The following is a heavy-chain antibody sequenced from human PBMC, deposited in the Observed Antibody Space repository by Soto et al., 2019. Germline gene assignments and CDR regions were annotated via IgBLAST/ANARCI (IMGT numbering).Heavy chain of an antibody. CDR2: IQYRGST. CDR3: ARYRREAVAGYTLDN. Sequence: SETLSLTCSVSAVSVSSANYYWSWIRQAPGRGLEWIGYIQYRGSTKYNPSLKSRVVISVDTSRNQFSLGMSSVTAADTAVYYCARYRREAVAGYTLDNWGQGILVTVSS. J-gene: IGHJ4*02. V-gene: IGHV4-61*01. D-gene: IGHD6-13*01. CDR1: AVSVSSANYY.